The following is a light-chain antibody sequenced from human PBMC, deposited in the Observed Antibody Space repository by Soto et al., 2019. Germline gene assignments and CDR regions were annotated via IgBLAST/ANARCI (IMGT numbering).Light chain of an antibody. V-gene: IGLV2-14*03. CDR1: SSDVGGYNH. CDR2: DVT. CDR3: SSYTRSTIYV. J-gene: IGLJ1*01. Sequence: QSVLTQPASVSGSPGQSITISCTGTSSDVGGYNHVSWYQHYPGKAPKLIIYDVTIRPSGVFNRFSGSKSGNTASLTISGLQAEDEADYFCSSYTRSTIYVFGTGTKVTVL.